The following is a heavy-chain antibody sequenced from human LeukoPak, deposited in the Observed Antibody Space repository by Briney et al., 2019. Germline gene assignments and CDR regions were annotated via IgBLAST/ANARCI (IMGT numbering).Heavy chain of an antibody. J-gene: IGHJ4*02. V-gene: IGHV4-30-2*01. CDR3: SRGPSSGWGGYFDY. CDR2: INYSGST. CDR1: GGSISSGDYY. D-gene: IGHD6-19*01. Sequence: SETLSLTCTVSGGSISSGDYYWSWIRQPPGKGLEWIGYINYSGSTYYNPPLKSRVTISVDRSKNQFSLKLSSVTAADTAVYYCSRGPSSGWGGYFDYWGQGILVTVSS.